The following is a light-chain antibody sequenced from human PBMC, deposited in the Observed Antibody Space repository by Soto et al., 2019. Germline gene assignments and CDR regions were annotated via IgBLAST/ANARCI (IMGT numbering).Light chain of an antibody. Sequence: EIVLTQSPGTLSLSPGERATLSCRASQYVSTTFFAWYQQKPGQAPRLLIYGTSNRATGIPDRFSGSGSGTDFTLTISRPEPKDFAVYYCQQYGSSPLTFGGGTRMEIK. V-gene: IGKV3-20*01. CDR3: QQYGSSPLT. CDR2: GTS. J-gene: IGKJ4*01. CDR1: QYVSTTF.